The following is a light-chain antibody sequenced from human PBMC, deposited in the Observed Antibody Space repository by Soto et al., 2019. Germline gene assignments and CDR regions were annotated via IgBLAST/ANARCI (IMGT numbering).Light chain of an antibody. J-gene: IGLJ1*01. CDR1: SSDVGAYNY. CDR3: SSYRTGGPFV. Sequence: QSALTQPLSVSGSPGQSVTISCTGTSSDVGAYNYVSWYQQHPGKAPKLVISDVRKRPSGVPDRFSGSKSGNTASLTISGLQAEDEADYYCSSYRTGGPFVFGTGTKVTVL. V-gene: IGLV2-11*01. CDR2: DVR.